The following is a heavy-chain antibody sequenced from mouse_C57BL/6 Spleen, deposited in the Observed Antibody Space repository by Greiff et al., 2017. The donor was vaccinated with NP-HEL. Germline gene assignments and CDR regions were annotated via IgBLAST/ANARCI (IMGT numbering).Heavy chain of an antibody. V-gene: IGHV1-9*01. CDR2: ILPGSGCT. Sequence: VQLQQSGAELMKPGASVKLSCKASGYTFTGYWIEWVKQRPGHGLEWIGEILPGSGCTNYNEKFKGKATFTADTSSNTAYMQLSSLTTEDSAIYYCARRGLYYYGYDYWGQGTTLTVSS. CDR3: ARRGLYYYGYDY. D-gene: IGHD1-1*01. CDR1: GYTFTGYW. J-gene: IGHJ2*01.